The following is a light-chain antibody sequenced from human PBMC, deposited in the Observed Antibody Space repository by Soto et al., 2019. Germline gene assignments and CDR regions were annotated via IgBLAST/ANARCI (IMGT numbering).Light chain of an antibody. J-gene: IGKJ1*01. Sequence: EIVMTQSPATLSVSPGERATLSCRASQSVSSNLAWYQQKPCQAPRLLIYGASTRATAIPPRFSGSGSGTEVSLTISSLQSADFAVYYCQQYDNWPPWTFGQGTKVEIK. V-gene: IGKV3-15*01. CDR1: QSVSSN. CDR3: QQYDNWPPWT. CDR2: GAS.